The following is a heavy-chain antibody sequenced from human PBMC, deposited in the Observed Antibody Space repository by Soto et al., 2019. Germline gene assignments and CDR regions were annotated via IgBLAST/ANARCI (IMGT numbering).Heavy chain of an antibody. V-gene: IGHV4-34*01. CDR3: ARGRESDIVVVVAANFDY. CDR2: INHSGST. J-gene: IGHJ4*02. D-gene: IGHD2-15*01. Sequence: QVQLQQWGAGLLKPSETLSLTCAVYGGSFSGYYWSWIRQPPGKGLEWTGEINHSGSTNYNPSLKSRVTISVDTSKNQFSLKLSSVTAADTAVYYCARGRESDIVVVVAANFDYWGQGTLVTVSS. CDR1: GGSFSGYY.